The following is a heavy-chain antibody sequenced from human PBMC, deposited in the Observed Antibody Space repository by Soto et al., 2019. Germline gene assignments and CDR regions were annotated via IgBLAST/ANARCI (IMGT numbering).Heavy chain of an antibody. CDR2: IIPIFGTA. CDR3: ARTYCSSTSCYKNVLGAFDI. Sequence: ASVKVSCKASGGTFSSYAISWVRQAPGQGLEWMGGIIPIFGTANYAQKFQGRVTITADESTSTAYMELSSLRSEDTAVYYCARTYCSSTSCYKNVLGAFDIWGQGTMVTVSS. J-gene: IGHJ3*02. V-gene: IGHV1-69*13. D-gene: IGHD2-2*02. CDR1: GGTFSSYA.